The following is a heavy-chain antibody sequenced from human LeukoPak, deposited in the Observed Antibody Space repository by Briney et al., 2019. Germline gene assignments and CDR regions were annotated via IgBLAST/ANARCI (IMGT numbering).Heavy chain of an antibody. V-gene: IGHV4-34*01. Sequence: SETLSLTCAVYGGSFSGYYWSWIRQPPGEGLEWIGEINHSGSTNYNPSLKSRVTISVDTSKNQFSLKLSSVTAADTAVYYCASSAVVDDAFDIWGQGTMVTVSS. J-gene: IGHJ3*02. D-gene: IGHD3-22*01. CDR3: ASSAVVDDAFDI. CDR2: INHSGST. CDR1: GGSFSGYY.